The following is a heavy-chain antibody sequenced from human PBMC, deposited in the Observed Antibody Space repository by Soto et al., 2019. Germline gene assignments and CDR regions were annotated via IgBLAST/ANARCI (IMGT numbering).Heavy chain of an antibody. CDR2: IWYDGSNK. J-gene: IGHJ4*02. Sequence: GGSLRLSCAASGFTFSSYGMHWVRQAPGKGLEWVAVIWYDGSNKYYADSVKGRFTISRDNSKNTLYLQMNSLRAEDTAVYYCARVEGNPVYYFDYWGQGTLVTVSS. V-gene: IGHV3-33*01. CDR1: GFTFSSYG. CDR3: ARVEGNPVYYFDY. D-gene: IGHD4-4*01.